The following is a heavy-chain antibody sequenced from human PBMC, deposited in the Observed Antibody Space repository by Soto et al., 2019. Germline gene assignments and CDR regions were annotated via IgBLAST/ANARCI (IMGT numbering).Heavy chain of an antibody. D-gene: IGHD3-3*01. CDR2: IYYSGST. J-gene: IGHJ4*02. CDR3: ARGIYYDFWSGYPGYFDY. CDR1: GGSISSGGYY. Sequence: SETLSLTCTVSGGSISSGGYYWSWIRQHPGKGLEWIGYIYYSGSTYYNPSLKRGVTISVDTSKNQFSLKLSSVTAADTAVYYCARGIYYDFWSGYPGYFDYWGQGTLVTVSS. V-gene: IGHV4-31*03.